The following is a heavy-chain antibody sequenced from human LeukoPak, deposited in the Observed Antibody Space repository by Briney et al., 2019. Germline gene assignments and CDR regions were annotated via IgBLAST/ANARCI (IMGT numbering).Heavy chain of an antibody. CDR2: ISGDGTIT. D-gene: IGHD6-13*01. Sequence: PGGSLRLSCAASGFTSDDYAMHWVRQAPGKGLEWLSLISGDGTITYYSDSVKGRFTISRDNAKNSLYLQMNSLRAEDTAMYYCARDSAGNDYWGQGTLVTVSS. V-gene: IGHV3-43*02. J-gene: IGHJ4*02. CDR1: GFTSDDYA. CDR3: ARDSAGNDY.